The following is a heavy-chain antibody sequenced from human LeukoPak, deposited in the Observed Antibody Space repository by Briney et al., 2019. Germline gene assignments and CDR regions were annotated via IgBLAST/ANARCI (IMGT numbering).Heavy chain of an antibody. J-gene: IGHJ4*02. CDR2: IGSGGSPI. Sequence: GGSLRLSCAASGFTFSNYPMNWVRQAPGKGLEWVSYIGSGGSPIYYADSVRGRFSISRDNSKNTLYLQMNSLRAEDTAVYYCAKDVRSYCGGDCYSFDYWGQGTLVTVSS. V-gene: IGHV3-48*01. D-gene: IGHD2-21*02. CDR1: GFTFSNYP. CDR3: AKDVRSYCGGDCYSFDY.